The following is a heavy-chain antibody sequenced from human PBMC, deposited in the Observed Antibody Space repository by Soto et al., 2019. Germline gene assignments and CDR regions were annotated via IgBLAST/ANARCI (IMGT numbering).Heavy chain of an antibody. CDR3: GRAVGYSTPSRGWLDP. D-gene: IGHD6-13*01. J-gene: IGHJ5*02. CDR2: ISAYNGNT. Sequence: QVQLVQSGAEVKKPGASVKVSCKASGYTFPSYGITWVRQAPGQGLEWMGWISAYNGNTNYAQKLQDRVTMTTATSTRTAYMELGRLRSDDTAVYYCGRAVGYSTPSRGWLDPWGQGTLVTVSS. CDR1: GYTFPSYG. V-gene: IGHV1-18*01.